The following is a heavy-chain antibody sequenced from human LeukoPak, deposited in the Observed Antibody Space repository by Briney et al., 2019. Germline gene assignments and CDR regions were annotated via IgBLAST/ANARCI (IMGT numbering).Heavy chain of an antibody. CDR1: GGSISSYY. J-gene: IGHJ4*02. CDR3: ARVHSSGYYNIDY. V-gene: IGHV4-59*08. Sequence: SETLSLTCTVSGGSISSYYWSWIRQPPGKGLEWIGYIYYSGSTNYNPSLKSRVTISVDTSKNQFSLKLSSVTAADTAVYYCARVHSSGYYNIDYWGQGTLVTVSS. D-gene: IGHD3-22*01. CDR2: IYYSGST.